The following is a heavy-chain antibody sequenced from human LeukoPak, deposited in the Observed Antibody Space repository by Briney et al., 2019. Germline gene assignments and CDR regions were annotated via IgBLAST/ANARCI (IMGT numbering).Heavy chain of an antibody. CDR3: ARDLEYCSGGSCYRYFDY. CDR1: GYTFTSYY. D-gene: IGHD2-15*01. V-gene: IGHV1-46*01. J-gene: IGHJ4*02. Sequence: ASVTVSCKASGYTFTSYYMHWVRQAPGQGLEWMGIINPSGGSTSYAQKFQGRVTMTRDTSTSTVYMELSSLRSEDTAVYYCARDLEYCSGGSCYRYFDYWGQGTLVTVSS. CDR2: INPSGGST.